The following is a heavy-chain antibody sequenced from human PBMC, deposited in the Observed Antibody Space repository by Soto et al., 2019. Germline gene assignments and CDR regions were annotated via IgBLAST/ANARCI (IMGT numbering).Heavy chain of an antibody. CDR3: ARDRLGSGWYWDY. Sequence: PSESLSLTCTVSGDSISSSSYYWVWIRQHPGKGLEWIGYIYYSGSTYYNPSLKSRVTISVDTSKNQFSLKLSSVTAADTAVYYCARDRLGSGWYWDYWGQGTLVTVSS. CDR2: IYYSGST. D-gene: IGHD6-19*01. V-gene: IGHV4-31*03. CDR1: GDSISSSSYY. J-gene: IGHJ4*02.